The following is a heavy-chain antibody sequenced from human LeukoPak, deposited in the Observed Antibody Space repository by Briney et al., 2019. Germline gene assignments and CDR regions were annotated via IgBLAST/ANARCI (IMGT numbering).Heavy chain of an antibody. D-gene: IGHD4-23*01. CDR1: GGTFSSYA. CDR3: ARDDQTTVVTLPSLFDY. CDR2: IIPILGIA. J-gene: IGHJ4*02. Sequence: GSSVKVSCKASGGTFSSYAISWVRQAPGQGLEWMGRIIPILGIANYAQKFQGRVTITADKSTSTAYMELSSLRSEDTAVYYCARDDQTTVVTLPSLFDYWGQGTLVTVSS. V-gene: IGHV1-69*04.